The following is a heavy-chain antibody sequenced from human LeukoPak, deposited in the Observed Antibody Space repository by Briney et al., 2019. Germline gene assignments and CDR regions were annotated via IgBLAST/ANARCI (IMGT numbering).Heavy chain of an antibody. D-gene: IGHD4/OR15-4a*01. CDR3: ARGDVVLNAFDI. CDR1: GFTFSSYW. V-gene: IGHV3-74*01. CDR2: INSDGSST. J-gene: IGHJ3*02. Sequence: GGSLRLSCAASGFTFSSYWMHWVRQAQGKGLVWVSRINSDGSSTSYADSVKGRFTISRDNAKNTLYLQMNSLRAEDTAVYYCARGDVVLNAFDIWGQGTMVTVSS.